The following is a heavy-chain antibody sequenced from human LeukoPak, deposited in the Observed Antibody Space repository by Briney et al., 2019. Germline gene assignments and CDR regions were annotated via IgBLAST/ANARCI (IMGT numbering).Heavy chain of an antibody. CDR1: GYTFTSYG. J-gene: IGHJ4*02. CDR2: ISAYNGNT. Sequence: ASVKVSCKASGYTFTSYGISWVRQAPGQGLEWMGWISAYNGNTNYAQKLQGRVTMTTDTSTSTAYMELRSLRSDDTAVYYFARVGLRGYSYARHFDYWGQGTLVTVSS. D-gene: IGHD5-18*01. V-gene: IGHV1-18*01. CDR3: ARVGLRGYSYARHFDY.